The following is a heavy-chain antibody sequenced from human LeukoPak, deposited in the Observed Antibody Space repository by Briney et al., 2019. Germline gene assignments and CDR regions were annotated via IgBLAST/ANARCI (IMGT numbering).Heavy chain of an antibody. D-gene: IGHD3-10*01. CDR1: GFTFSSYS. CDR3: ARVYYGSGSYYNLDC. Sequence: PGGSLRLSCAASGFTFSSYSMNWVRQAPGKGLEWVSHISSTSSTIYYAGSVKGRFTISRDNAKNSLYLQMNSLRAEDTAVYYCARVYYGSGSYYNLDCWGQGTLVTVSS. V-gene: IGHV3-48*01. J-gene: IGHJ4*02. CDR2: ISSTSSTI.